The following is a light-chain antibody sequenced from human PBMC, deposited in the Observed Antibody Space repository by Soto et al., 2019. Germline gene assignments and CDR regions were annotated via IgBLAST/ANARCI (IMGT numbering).Light chain of an antibody. Sequence: AIRMTQSPSSFSASTGDRVTITCRASQGISSYLAWYQQKPGKAPNLLIYAASTLHSGVPSRFSGSGSGTDFTLTIICLQSEDFATYYCQQYYTYPPTFGPGTKVAI. CDR1: QGISSY. CDR2: AAS. CDR3: QQYYTYPPT. J-gene: IGKJ3*01. V-gene: IGKV1-8*01.